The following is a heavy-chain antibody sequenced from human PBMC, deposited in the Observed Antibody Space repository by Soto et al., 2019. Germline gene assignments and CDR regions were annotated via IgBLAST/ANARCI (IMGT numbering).Heavy chain of an antibody. V-gene: IGHV3-49*04. J-gene: IGHJ6*02. CDR1: GFTFGDYA. D-gene: IGHD5-18*01. Sequence: GGSLRLSCTASGFTFGDYAMSWVRQAPGKGLEWVGFIRSKAYGETTEYAASVKGRFTISRDDSKSIAYLQMNSLKTEDTAVYYCTSSYSRRGYSYGLPDYYYGMDVWGQGTTVTVSS. CDR3: TSSYSRRGYSYGLPDYYYGMDV. CDR2: IRSKAYGETT.